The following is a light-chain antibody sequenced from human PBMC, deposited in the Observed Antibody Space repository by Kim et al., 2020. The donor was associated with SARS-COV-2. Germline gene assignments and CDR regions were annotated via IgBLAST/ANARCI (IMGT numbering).Light chain of an antibody. CDR2: GAS. CDR3: HQYASAPWP. J-gene: IGKJ1*01. V-gene: IGKV3-20*01. CDR1: QSIITN. Sequence: PGARATLSCRASQSIITNVVWTQHKPGQSPRLLIYGASSRATGIPDRFSGRGSGTDFTLTITGLEPVGFAVYYCHQYASAPWPLGQGTEVDI.